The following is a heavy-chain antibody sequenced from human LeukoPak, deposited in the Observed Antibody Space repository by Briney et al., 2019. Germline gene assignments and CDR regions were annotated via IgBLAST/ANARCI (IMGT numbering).Heavy chain of an antibody. CDR3: ARHTFYYYDSSGYYERPFDY. D-gene: IGHD3-22*01. V-gene: IGHV4-39*01. CDR2: IYYSGST. CDR1: GGSVSSSSYY. J-gene: IGHJ4*02. Sequence: SETLSLTCTVSGGSVSSSSYYWGWIRQPPGKRLEWIGSIYYSGSTYYNPSLKSRVTISVDTSKNQFSLKLRSVPAADTAVYYCARHTFYYYDSSGYYERPFDYWGQGTLVTVSS.